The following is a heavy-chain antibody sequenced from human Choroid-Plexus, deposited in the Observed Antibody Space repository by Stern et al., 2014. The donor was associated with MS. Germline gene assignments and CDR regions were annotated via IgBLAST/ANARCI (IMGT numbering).Heavy chain of an antibody. CDR2: VAYDGSNK. V-gene: IGHV3-30*18. Sequence: VQLVESGGGVVQPGRPLRLSCVASGFTFGSCAMHWVRPAQGKGLEWVAGVAYDGSNKYYADSVKGRFNISRDNSQNTLYMQMSSLRPEDTAVYYCAKDRQYLTYFFDHWGQGSLVTVSS. D-gene: IGHD2/OR15-2a*01. J-gene: IGHJ5*02. CDR1: GFTFGSCA. CDR3: AKDRQYLTYFFDH.